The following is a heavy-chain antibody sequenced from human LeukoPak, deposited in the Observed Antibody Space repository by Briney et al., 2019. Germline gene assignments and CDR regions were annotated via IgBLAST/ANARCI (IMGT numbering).Heavy chain of an antibody. D-gene: IGHD5-24*01. CDR3: ARLVEMATNLDY. CDR2: INPNSGGT. CDR1: GYTFTGYY. J-gene: IGHJ4*02. Sequence: ASVTVSCKASGYTFTGYYMHWVRQAPGQGLEWMGWINPNSGGTNYAQKFQGRVTMTRDTSISTAYMELSRLRSDDTAVYYCARLVEMATNLDYWGQGTLVTVSS. V-gene: IGHV1-2*02.